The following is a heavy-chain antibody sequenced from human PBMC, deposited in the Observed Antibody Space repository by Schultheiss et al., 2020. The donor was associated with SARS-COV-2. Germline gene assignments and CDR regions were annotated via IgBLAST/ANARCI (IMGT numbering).Heavy chain of an antibody. CDR2: IYYSGST. J-gene: IGHJ4*02. Sequence: SETLSLTCTVSGGSISSYYWSWIRQPPGKGLEWIGSIYYSGSTYYNPSLKSRVTISVDTSKNQFSLKLSSVTAADTAVYYCARGGYSYGYLPFDYWGQGTLVTVSS. CDR3: ARGGYSYGYLPFDY. D-gene: IGHD5-18*01. CDR1: GGSISSYY. V-gene: IGHV4-59*12.